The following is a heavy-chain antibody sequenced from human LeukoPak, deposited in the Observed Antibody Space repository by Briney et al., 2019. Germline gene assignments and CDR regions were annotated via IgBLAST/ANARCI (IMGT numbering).Heavy chain of an antibody. J-gene: IGHJ3*02. Sequence: KPSETLSLTCTVSGGSISSYHWSWIRRPAGKGLEWIGRIYTSGSTNYNPSLKSRVTMSVDTSKNQFSLKLSSVTAADTAVYYCARVRAIAAAGNYVDAFDIWGQGTMVTVSS. V-gene: IGHV4-4*07. D-gene: IGHD6-13*01. CDR1: GGSISSYH. CDR2: IYTSGST. CDR3: ARVRAIAAAGNYVDAFDI.